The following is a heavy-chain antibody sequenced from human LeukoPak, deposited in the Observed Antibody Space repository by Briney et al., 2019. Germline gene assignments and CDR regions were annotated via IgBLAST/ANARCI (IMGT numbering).Heavy chain of an antibody. CDR2: IYGSDDKT. CDR1: GFTFSNYA. V-gene: IGHV3-23*01. J-gene: IGHJ5*02. Sequence: TGGSLRLSCVASGFTFSNYAMSWVRQAPGRGLELVSGIYGSDDKTVYGDAVKGRFTISRDNSKNTLYLQMNSLRADDTAVCYCAKTQGYYDAWGEGALVTVSS. CDR3: AKTQGYYDA. D-gene: IGHD2-15*01.